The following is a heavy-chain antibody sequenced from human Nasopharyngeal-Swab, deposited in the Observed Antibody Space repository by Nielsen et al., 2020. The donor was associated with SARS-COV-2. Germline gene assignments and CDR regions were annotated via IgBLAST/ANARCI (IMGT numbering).Heavy chain of an antibody. V-gene: IGHV3-15*01. J-gene: IGHJ3*02. CDR3: TRVDRYCSGGSCYHSPNDAFDI. CDR2: IKSKTDGGTT. D-gene: IGHD2-15*01. CDR1: GFTFSNAW. Sequence: GESLKISCAASGFTFSNAWMSWVRQAPGKGLEWVGRIKSKTDGGTTDYAAPVKGRFTISRDDSKSIAYLQMNSLKTEDTAVYYCTRVDRYCSGGSCYHSPNDAFDIWGQGTMVTVSS.